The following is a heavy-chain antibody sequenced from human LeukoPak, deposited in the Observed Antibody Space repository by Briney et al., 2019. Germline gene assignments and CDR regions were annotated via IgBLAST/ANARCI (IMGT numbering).Heavy chain of an antibody. V-gene: IGHV3-30*18. CDR1: GFTFSSYG. CDR2: ISYDGSNK. CDR3: AKGVTSYVDY. J-gene: IGHJ4*02. D-gene: IGHD2-2*01. Sequence: GGSLRLSCAASGFTFSSYGMHWVRQAPGKGLEWVAVISYDGSNKYYADSVKGRFTISRDNSKNTLYLQMNSLRAEDTAVYYCAKGVTSYVDYWGQGTLATVSS.